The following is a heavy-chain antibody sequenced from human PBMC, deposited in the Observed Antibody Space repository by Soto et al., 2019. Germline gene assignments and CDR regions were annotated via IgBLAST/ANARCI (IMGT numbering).Heavy chain of an antibody. J-gene: IGHJ4*02. Sequence: GGSLRLSCAASGFTFGTYTMNWVRQAPGKGLEWVSALGGGGDTHYAESVKGRFTISRDYSKNILLLQMNSLRDEDSAIYYCTKVPAVIKSFDYWGQGSLVTVSS. CDR3: TKVPAVIKSFDY. D-gene: IGHD2-2*01. V-gene: IGHV3-23*01. CDR2: LGGGGDT. CDR1: GFTFGTYT.